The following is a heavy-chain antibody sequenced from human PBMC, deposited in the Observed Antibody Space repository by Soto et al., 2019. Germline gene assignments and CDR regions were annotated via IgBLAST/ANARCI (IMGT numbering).Heavy chain of an antibody. V-gene: IGHV1-69*06. CDR3: ARADYGDYVWFGY. Sequence: SVKVSCKASGGTFSSYAISWVRQAPGQGLEWMGGIIPIFGTANYAQRFQGRVTITADKSTSTAYMELSSLRSEDTAVYYCARADYGDYVWFGYWGQGTLVTVSS. CDR1: GGTFSSYA. CDR2: IIPIFGTA. J-gene: IGHJ4*02. D-gene: IGHD4-17*01.